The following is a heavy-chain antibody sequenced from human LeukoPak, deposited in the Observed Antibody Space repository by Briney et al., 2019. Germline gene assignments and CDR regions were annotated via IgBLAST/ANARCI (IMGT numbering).Heavy chain of an antibody. J-gene: IGHJ4*02. CDR3: ARAEGYSYAFYFVY. CDR2: IKYGGSEK. V-gene: IGHV3-7*04. CDR1: GFTFSSYW. Sequence: HPGGPLRLSCAASGFTFSSYWMTWVRQAPGKGLEWVANIKYGGSEKYYAASVKGRFTISRDNAKNSLYLQMNSLRAEDTAVYFCARAEGYSYAFYFVYWGQGTLVTVSS. D-gene: IGHD5-18*01.